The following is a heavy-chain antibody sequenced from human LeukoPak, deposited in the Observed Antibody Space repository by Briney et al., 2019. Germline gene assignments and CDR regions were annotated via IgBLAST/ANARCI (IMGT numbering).Heavy chain of an antibody. Sequence: GASVTVSCKACGYTFTNNYMHWVRQAPGQGREWMGVISPSGGSTNYAQKFQGRVNLNRDMSRSKDYLELSSLRSEDTALYYCARDNSVRDEAWWFNPWGQGTLVTVSS. CDR2: ISPSGGST. D-gene: IGHD5-24*01. CDR1: GYTFTNNY. J-gene: IGHJ5*02. CDR3: ARDNSVRDEAWWFNP. V-gene: IGHV1-46*01.